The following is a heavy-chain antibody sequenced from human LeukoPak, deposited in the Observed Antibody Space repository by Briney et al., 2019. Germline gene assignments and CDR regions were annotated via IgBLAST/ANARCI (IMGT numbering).Heavy chain of an antibody. CDR3: AKAYYDSSGYSYYFDY. J-gene: IGHJ4*02. D-gene: IGHD3-22*01. CDR1: GFPFSAYS. Sequence: GGSLRLSCAASGFPFSAYSMNWVRQAPGKGLEWVSSISGSSSYMFYADSAKGRFTISRDNAKNSLYLQMNSLRAEDTAVYYCAKAYYDSSGYSYYFDYWGQGTLVTVSS. V-gene: IGHV3-21*01. CDR2: ISGSSSYM.